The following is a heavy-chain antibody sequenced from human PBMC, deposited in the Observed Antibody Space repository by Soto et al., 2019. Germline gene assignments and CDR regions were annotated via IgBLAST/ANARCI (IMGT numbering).Heavy chain of an antibody. CDR1: GFNFNSYT. CDR3: VKGLSGYISLRFDY. D-gene: IGHD3-9*01. V-gene: IGHV3-21*04. J-gene: IGHJ4*02. CDR2: ISSSGYI. Sequence: GGSLRLSCAASGFNFNSYTINWIRQAPGKRLEWLSSISSSGYIFSTDSVKGRFTISRDNAKNSLYLQMNSLRAEDTALYYSVKGLSGYISLRFDYWGQGTLVTVSS.